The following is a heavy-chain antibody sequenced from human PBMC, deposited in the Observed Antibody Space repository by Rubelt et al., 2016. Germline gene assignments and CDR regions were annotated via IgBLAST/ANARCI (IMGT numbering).Heavy chain of an antibody. CDR2: IYYSGST. CDR3: ARVFCSGGSCYFDY. CDR1: GGSFSGYY. V-gene: IGHV4-34*01. Sequence: QVQLQQWGAGLLKPSETLSLTCAVYGGSFSGYYWSWIRQPPGKGLEWIGSIYYSGSTYYNPSLKSRVTISVDTSKNQFSLKLSSVTAADTAVYYCARVFCSGGSCYFDYWGQGTLVTVSS. J-gene: IGHJ4*02. D-gene: IGHD2-15*01.